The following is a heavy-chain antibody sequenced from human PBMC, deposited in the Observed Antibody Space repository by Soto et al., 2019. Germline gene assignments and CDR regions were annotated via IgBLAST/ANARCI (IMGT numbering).Heavy chain of an antibody. V-gene: IGHV3-23*01. CDR1: GFTFSSYA. D-gene: IGHD3-9*01. CDR2: VSGSVGGT. Sequence: GGSLRRSCAASGFTFSSYAMSWVRQAPGKGLEWVSSVSGSVGGTYYADSVKGRFTISRDNSKNTLYLLMNSLRAEDTAVYYCARARERYFDWSQSSFGYWGQGTLVPVSS. J-gene: IGHJ4*01. CDR3: ARARERYFDWSQSSFGY.